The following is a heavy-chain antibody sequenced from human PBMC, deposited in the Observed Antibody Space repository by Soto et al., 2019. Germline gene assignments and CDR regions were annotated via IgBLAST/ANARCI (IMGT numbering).Heavy chain of an antibody. D-gene: IGHD3-10*01. V-gene: IGHV3-21*01. J-gene: IGHJ3*02. Sequence: EVQLVESGGGLVKPGGSLRLSCAASGFTFSSYSMNWVRQAPGKGLEWVSSISSSSSYIYYADSVKGRFTISRDNAKNSLYLQMNSLRGEDTAVYYCAREKFTRVLSAFDIWGQGTMVTVSS. CDR1: GFTFSSYS. CDR3: AREKFTRVLSAFDI. CDR2: ISSSSSYI.